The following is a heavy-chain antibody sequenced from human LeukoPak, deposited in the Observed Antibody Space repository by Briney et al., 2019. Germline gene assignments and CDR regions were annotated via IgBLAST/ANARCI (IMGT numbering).Heavy chain of an antibody. CDR1: GGSFTGYY. J-gene: IGHJ4*02. CDR3: AKDQAGRPEYYFDY. CDR2: IDHSGST. Sequence: PSETLSLTCAVYGGSFTGYYWSWIRQPPGKGLEWIGEIDHSGSTNYNPSLKSRVTISVDTSKNQFSLELSSVTAADTAVYYCAKDQAGRPEYYFDYWGQGTLVTVSS. D-gene: IGHD1-14*01. V-gene: IGHV4-34*01.